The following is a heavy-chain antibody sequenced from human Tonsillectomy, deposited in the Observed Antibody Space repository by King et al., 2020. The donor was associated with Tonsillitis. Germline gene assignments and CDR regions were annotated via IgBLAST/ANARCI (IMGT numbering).Heavy chain of an antibody. CDR1: GYTITSYA. CDR3: ARPYYDYVWGTYRALYGMDV. J-gene: IGHJ6*02. CDR2: INTNTGNP. Sequence: QLVQSGSELKRPGASVKVSCKASGYTITSYAMHWVRQAPGQGLEWMGWINTNTGNPTYAQGFTGRFVFSLDTSVSTAYLQISSLKAEDTAVYYCARPYYDYVWGTYRALYGMDVWGQGTTVIVSS. D-gene: IGHD3-16*02. V-gene: IGHV7-4-1*02.